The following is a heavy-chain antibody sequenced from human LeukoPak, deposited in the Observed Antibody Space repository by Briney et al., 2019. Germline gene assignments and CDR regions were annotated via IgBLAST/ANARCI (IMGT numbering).Heavy chain of an antibody. CDR3: AKDSASLWFGELIFFDY. D-gene: IGHD3-10*01. V-gene: IGHV3-23*01. CDR1: GFTFSSYA. CDR2: ISGSGGST. J-gene: IGHJ4*02. Sequence: GGSLRLSCAASGFTFSSYAMSWVRQAPGKGLEWVSAISGSGGSTYYADSVKGRFTISGDNSKNTLYLQMNSLRAEDTAVYYCAKDSASLWFGELIFFDYWGQGTLVTVSS.